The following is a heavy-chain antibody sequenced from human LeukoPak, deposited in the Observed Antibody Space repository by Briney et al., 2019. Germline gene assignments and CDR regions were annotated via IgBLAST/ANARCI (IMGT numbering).Heavy chain of an antibody. CDR1: GYTFTGYH. J-gene: IGHJ4*02. CDR3: ARDYCSSTSCLFDY. CDR2: INPNSGDT. D-gene: IGHD2-2*01. V-gene: IGHV1-2*06. Sequence: GASVKVSCKASGYTFTGYHMHWVRQAPGQGPEWMGRINPNSGDTNYAQKFQGRVTMTRDTSISTAYMELSRLRFDDTAVYYCARDYCSSTSCLFDYWGQGTLVTVSS.